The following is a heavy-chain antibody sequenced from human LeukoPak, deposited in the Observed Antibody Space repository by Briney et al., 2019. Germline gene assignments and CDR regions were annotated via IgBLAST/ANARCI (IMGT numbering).Heavy chain of an antibody. Sequence: SETLSLTCTVPGDSISSYYWSWIRQPPGKGLEWIGYIYYSGSTTYNPSLKSRVTISVDTSKNQFSLKLSSVTAADTAVYYCARGAAPDYWGQGTLVTVSS. V-gene: IGHV4-59*01. CDR1: GDSISSYY. J-gene: IGHJ4*02. CDR3: ARGAAPDY. D-gene: IGHD3-16*01. CDR2: IYYSGST.